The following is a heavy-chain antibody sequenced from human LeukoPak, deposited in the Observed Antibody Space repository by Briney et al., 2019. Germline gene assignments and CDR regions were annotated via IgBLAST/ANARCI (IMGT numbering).Heavy chain of an antibody. V-gene: IGHV3-7*01. CDR2: IKQDGSEK. J-gene: IGHJ4*02. CDR3: ARDLGYCSGGSCYTVFDY. Sequence: GGSLRLSCAASGFTFSNSWMNWVRQAPGKGLEWVANIKQDGSEKYYVDSVKGRFTISRDNAKNSLYLQMNSLRAEDTAVYYCARDLGYCSGGSCYTVFDYWGQGTLVTVSS. D-gene: IGHD2-15*01. CDR1: GFTFSNSW.